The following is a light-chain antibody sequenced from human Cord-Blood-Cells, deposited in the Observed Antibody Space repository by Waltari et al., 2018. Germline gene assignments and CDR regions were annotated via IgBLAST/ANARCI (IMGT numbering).Light chain of an antibody. CDR1: QSISSW. V-gene: IGKV1-5*03. J-gene: IGKJ1*01. CDR2: KAS. Sequence: DIQMTQSPSTLSASVGDRVTITCRASQSISSWLAWYQQKPGKAPKLLIYKASSLESGVPSRVSGSGSGTEFTLTISSLQPDDCATYYCQQYNSYSTFGQGTKVESK. CDR3: QQYNSYST.